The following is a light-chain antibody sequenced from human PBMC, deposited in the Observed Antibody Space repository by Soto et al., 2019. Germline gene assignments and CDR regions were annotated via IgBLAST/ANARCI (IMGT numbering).Light chain of an antibody. Sequence: EIVWQQYPGNLYFSPVDRATIPVGASQSVSSSYLAWYQQKPGQHPRILIYAASSRATAIQDRFSGSGSGTDFTLPISRLGPEEFALDDCPQYGSSLTFGGGTKVDIK. V-gene: IGKV3-20*01. CDR1: QSVSSSY. J-gene: IGKJ4*01. CDR2: AAS. CDR3: PQYGSSLT.